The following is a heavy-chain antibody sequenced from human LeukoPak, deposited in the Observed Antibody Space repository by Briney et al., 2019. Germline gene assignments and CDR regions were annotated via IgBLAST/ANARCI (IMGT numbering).Heavy chain of an antibody. CDR1: GDSVSRSDSY. CDR2: INHSGST. D-gene: IGHD1-26*01. J-gene: IGHJ4*02. Sequence: SETLSLTCSVSGDSVSRSDSYWSWIRQPPGKGLEWIGEINHSGSTNYNPSLKSRVTISVDTSKNQFSLKLSSVTAADTAVYYCARGSYRTGPWVYWGQGTLVTVSS. V-gene: IGHV4-34*01. CDR3: ARGSYRTGPWVY.